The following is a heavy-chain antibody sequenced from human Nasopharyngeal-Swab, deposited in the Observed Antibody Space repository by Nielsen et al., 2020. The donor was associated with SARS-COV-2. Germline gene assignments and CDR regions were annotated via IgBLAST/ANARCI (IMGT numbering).Heavy chain of an antibody. D-gene: IGHD3-3*01. V-gene: IGHV3-21*01. Sequence: GGSLRLSCAGSGFTFGSFGMTWVRQAPGKGLEWVSYISPSSGYIYYAESLKGRFTISRDNGKNSVYLQMNSLRADDTAAYFCARQDRFYYYLDVWGKGTTVTVSS. J-gene: IGHJ6*03. CDR2: ISPSSGYI. CDR3: ARQDRFYYYLDV. CDR1: GFTFGSFG.